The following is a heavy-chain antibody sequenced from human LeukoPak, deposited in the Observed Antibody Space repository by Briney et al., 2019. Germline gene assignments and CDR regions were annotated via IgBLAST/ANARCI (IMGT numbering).Heavy chain of an antibody. CDR1: GYTFSSYG. D-gene: IGHD3-22*01. CDR3: ARDPSYDSSGYPNWFDP. V-gene: IGHV1-18*01. CDR2: ISAYNGNT. Sequence: ASVKVSCKASGYTFSSYGISWVRQAPGQGLEWMGWISAYNGNTNYAQMFQGRVIMTTDTSTNTAYMELRSLRADDTAMYYCARDPSYDSSGYPNWFDPWGQGTLVTVSS. J-gene: IGHJ5*02.